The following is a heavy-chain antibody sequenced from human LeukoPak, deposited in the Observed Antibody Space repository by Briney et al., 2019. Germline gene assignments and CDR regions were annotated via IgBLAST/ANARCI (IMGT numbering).Heavy chain of an antibody. D-gene: IGHD4-17*01. CDR2: IIPIFGTA. Sequence: SVKVSCKASGGTFSSYAISWVRQAPGQGLEWMGGIIPIFGTANYAQKYQGRVTITADESTSTAYMELSSLRSEDTAVYYCARGDYGDYDWFDPWGQGTLVTVSS. V-gene: IGHV1-69*13. J-gene: IGHJ5*02. CDR1: GGTFSSYA. CDR3: ARGDYGDYDWFDP.